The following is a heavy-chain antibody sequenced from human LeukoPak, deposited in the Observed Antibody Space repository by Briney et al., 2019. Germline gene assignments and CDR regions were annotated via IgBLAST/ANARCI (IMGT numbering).Heavy chain of an antibody. CDR3: AKGGVSSGWYFEVFDY. J-gene: IGHJ4*02. CDR1: GFTFSSYA. Sequence: GGSLRVSCAASGFTFSSYAMSWVRQAPGKGLDRVSAISRSGGSKYYADPVKGRLTISRENSKNTLYLQMNSLRAEDTAVYYCAKGGVSSGWYFEVFDYWGQGTLVTVSS. CDR2: ISRSGGSK. V-gene: IGHV3-23*01. D-gene: IGHD6-19*01.